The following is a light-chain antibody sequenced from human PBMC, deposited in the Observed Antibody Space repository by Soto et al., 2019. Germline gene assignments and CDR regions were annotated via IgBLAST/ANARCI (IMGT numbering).Light chain of an antibody. CDR3: QSYEGASRI. CDR1: ASNIGAGYV. J-gene: IGLJ2*01. Sequence: QAVVTQPPSVSGAPGQRVTISCTGSASNIGAGYVVRWYQQAPGAAPKLLIQSNTVRPSGVPDRFSGSKSGTSASLAITGLQPEDEAHYYCQSYEGASRIFGGGTKLTVL. V-gene: IGLV1-40*01. CDR2: SNT.